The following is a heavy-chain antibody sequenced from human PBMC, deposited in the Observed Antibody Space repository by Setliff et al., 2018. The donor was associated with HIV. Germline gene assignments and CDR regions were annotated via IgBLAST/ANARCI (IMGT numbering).Heavy chain of an antibody. V-gene: IGHV3-30*04. Sequence: PGGSLRLSCAASGFTFSFYAMHWVRQAPGKGLEWMTVISYDENYKFYADSVKGRFTISRDNSKYTLSLQMNSLKAEDTAVYYCAKSQRLSTYYFDTWDQGALVTVSS. CDR3: AKSQRLSTYYFDT. D-gene: IGHD6-25*01. CDR1: GFTFSFYA. CDR2: ISYDENYK. J-gene: IGHJ5*02.